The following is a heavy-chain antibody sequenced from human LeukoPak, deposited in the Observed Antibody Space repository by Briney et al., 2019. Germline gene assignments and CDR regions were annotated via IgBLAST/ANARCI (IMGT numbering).Heavy chain of an antibody. V-gene: IGHV3-11*04. D-gene: IGHD1-20*01. CDR3: ARLITGTHYFDS. Sequence: PGGSLRLSCAASGFTFSDYYMSWIRQAPGKGLEWLSYISTSGNTIYYADSVKGRFTISRDNGKNSLYLQMDSLRAEDTAVYYCARLITGTHYFDSWGQGTLVTVSS. CDR1: GFTFSDYY. CDR2: ISTSGNTI. J-gene: IGHJ4*02.